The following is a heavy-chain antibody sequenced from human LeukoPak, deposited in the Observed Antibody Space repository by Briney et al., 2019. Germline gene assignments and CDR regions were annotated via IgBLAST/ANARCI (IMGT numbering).Heavy chain of an antibody. V-gene: IGHV6-1*01. J-gene: IGHJ4*02. CDR1: GDSVSSNTAA. CDR2: TYYRSRWFT. Sequence: SQTLSLTFAISGDSVSSNTAAWNWIRQSPSRGLEWLGRTYYRSRWFTDYAVSVESRITITPDTSKNQFSLRLNSVTPEDTAVYYCVRDDLGIGVPFDSWGQGTLVTVSS. CDR3: VRDDLGIGVPFDS. D-gene: IGHD7-27*01.